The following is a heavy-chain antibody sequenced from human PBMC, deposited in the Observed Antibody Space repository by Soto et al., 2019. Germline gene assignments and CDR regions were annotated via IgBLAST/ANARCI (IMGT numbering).Heavy chain of an antibody. CDR3: ARDSMRFGELYHFDY. Sequence: SETLSLTCAVYGGSFSGYYWSWIRQPPGKGLEWIGYIYYSGSTYYNPSLKSRVTISVDTSKNQFSLKLSSVTAADTAVYYCARDSMRFGELYHFDYWGQGTLVTVSS. CDR1: GGSFSGYY. D-gene: IGHD3-10*01. J-gene: IGHJ4*02. V-gene: IGHV4-30-4*01. CDR2: IYYSGST.